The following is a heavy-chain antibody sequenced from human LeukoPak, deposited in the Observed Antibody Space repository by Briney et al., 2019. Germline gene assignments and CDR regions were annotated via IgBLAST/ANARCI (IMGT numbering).Heavy chain of an antibody. CDR3: ARGFELITFGGAIGKLNWFDS. J-gene: IGHJ5*01. Sequence: PGGSLRLSCTSSGFTVSSTYISWVRQAPGKGLEWVSVIYSGGSTDYADSVKDRFTISRDASKNTVSLQMNRLRVEDTAVYHCARGFELITFGGAIGKLNWFDSWGQGTLVTVSS. CDR2: IYSGGST. CDR1: GFTVSSTY. V-gene: IGHV3-53*01. D-gene: IGHD3-16*02.